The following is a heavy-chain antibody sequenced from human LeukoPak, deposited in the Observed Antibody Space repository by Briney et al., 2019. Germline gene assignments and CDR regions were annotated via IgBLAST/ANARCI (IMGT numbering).Heavy chain of an antibody. V-gene: IGHV4-59*01. CDR3: ARDHSYNWNYFDY. CDR2: IYYSGST. D-gene: IGHD1-20*01. CDR1: GGSISSYY. J-gene: IGHJ4*02. Sequence: TLSLTCTVSGGSISSYYWSWIRQPPGKGLEWIGYIYYSGSTNYNPSLKSRVTISVDTSKNQFSLKLSSVTAADTAVYYCARDHSYNWNYFDYWGQGTLVTVSS.